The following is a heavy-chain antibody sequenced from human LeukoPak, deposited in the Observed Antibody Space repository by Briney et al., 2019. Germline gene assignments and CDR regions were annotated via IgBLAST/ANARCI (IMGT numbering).Heavy chain of an antibody. V-gene: IGHV3-7*01. Sequence: GGSLRLSCAASGFTFSSYWMSWVRQAPGKGLEWVANIKQDGSEKYYVDSVKGRFTISRDNAKNSLYLQMNSLRAEDTAVYYCARSKGSRQYDFWGGYYTKYYYYGMDVWGQGTTVTVSS. CDR1: GFTFSSYW. CDR3: ARSKGSRQYDFWGGYYTKYYYYGMDV. CDR2: IKQDGSEK. D-gene: IGHD3-3*01. J-gene: IGHJ6*02.